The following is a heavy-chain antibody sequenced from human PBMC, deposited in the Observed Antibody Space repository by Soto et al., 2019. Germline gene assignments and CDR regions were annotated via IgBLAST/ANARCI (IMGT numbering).Heavy chain of an antibody. V-gene: IGHV4-4*02. J-gene: IGHJ2*01. CDR1: CGSISSSNW. CDR3: ASKIVVVPAAIGGYFDL. Sequence: QVQLQDSGPGLVKPSGTLSLTCAVSCGSISSSNWWSWVRQPPGKGLEWIGEIYHSGSTNYTPSLKSRVTKSVDKPQTRFSLRLSAVTAADTAVYYCASKIVVVPAAIGGYFDLWGRGTLVTVSS. D-gene: IGHD2-2*01. CDR2: IYHSGST.